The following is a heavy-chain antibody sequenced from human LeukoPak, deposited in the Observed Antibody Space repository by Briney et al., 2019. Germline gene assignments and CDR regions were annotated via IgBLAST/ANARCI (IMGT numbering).Heavy chain of an antibody. CDR2: IYYSGST. D-gene: IGHD2-15*01. CDR1: GGSISSYY. Sequence: SETLSLTCTVSGGSISSYYWSWIRQPPGKGLEWIGYIYYSGSTNYNPSLKSRVTISVDTSKNQFSLKLSSVTAADTAVYYCARLGGTTLRPYNWFDPWGQGTLVTVFS. J-gene: IGHJ5*02. V-gene: IGHV4-59*08. CDR3: ARLGGTTLRPYNWFDP.